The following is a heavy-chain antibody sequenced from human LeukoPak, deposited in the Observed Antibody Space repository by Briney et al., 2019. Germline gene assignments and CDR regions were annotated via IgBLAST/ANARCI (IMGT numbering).Heavy chain of an antibody. D-gene: IGHD6-19*01. CDR3: ARGRKITPLIAVAGYYYYYYMDV. CDR1: GGTFSSYA. CDR2: IIPIFGTA. J-gene: IGHJ6*03. V-gene: IGHV1-69*05. Sequence: SVKVSCKASGGTFSSYAISWVRQAPGQGREWMGGIIPIFGTANYAQKFQGRVTITRNTSVSTAYMERSSRRSEDTAVYYCARGRKITPLIAVAGYYYYYYMDVWGKGTTVTVSS.